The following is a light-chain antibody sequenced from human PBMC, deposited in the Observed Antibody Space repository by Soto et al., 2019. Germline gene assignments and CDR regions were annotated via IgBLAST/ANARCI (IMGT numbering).Light chain of an antibody. CDR1: SSDVGGYNY. V-gene: IGLV2-14*03. J-gene: IGLJ2*01. Sequence: QSALTQPASVSGSPGQSIAISCTGTSSDVGGYNYVSWYQQHPGKAPLLMIYDVSNRPSGVSTRFSGSKSGNTASLTISGVQAEDEGDYYCSSYSSSSNVVFGGGTQLTVL. CDR3: SSYSSSSNVV. CDR2: DVS.